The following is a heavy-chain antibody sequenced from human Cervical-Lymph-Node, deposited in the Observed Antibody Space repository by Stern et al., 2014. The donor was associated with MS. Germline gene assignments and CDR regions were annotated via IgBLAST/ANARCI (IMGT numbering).Heavy chain of an antibody. CDR2: IYPGDADT. J-gene: IGHJ2*01. CDR3: ARRRGDWYFDL. D-gene: IGHD3-16*01. Sequence: VQLVESGAEVKKPGESLKVSCKGSGYSFTNYWIVWVRQVPGKGLEWMGVIYPGDADTEYSPTFQGPVTISADKSISTAYLQWSSLKASDTAMYYCARRRGDWYFDLWGRGTLVTVSS. CDR1: GYSFTNYW. V-gene: IGHV5-51*03.